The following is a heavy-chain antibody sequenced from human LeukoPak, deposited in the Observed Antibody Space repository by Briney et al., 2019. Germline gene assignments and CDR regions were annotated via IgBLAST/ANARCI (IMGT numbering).Heavy chain of an antibody. J-gene: IGHJ4*02. D-gene: IGHD5-24*01. Sequence: GAAVKVSCKASGYTFTSYGVSWVRQAPGQGLEWMGWISAYKGKTNYTQKLQGRVTMTTDTSTSTAYMELRSLRSDDTAVYYCAGDVDGLIDYWGQGTLVTSST. CDR2: ISAYKGKT. CDR1: GYTFTSYG. CDR3: AGDVDGLIDY. V-gene: IGHV1-18*01.